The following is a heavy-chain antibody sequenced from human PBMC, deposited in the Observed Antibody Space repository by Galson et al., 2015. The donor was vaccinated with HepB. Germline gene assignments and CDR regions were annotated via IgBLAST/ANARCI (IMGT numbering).Heavy chain of an antibody. Sequence: SLRLSCAASGFTFDDYAMHWVRQAPGKGLEWVSGISWNSGTIDYADSVKGRFTVSRDNAKKSLYLKMNSLRAEDTALYYCAKDWYSKAYYYYYYMDVWGRGTTVTVSS. V-gene: IGHV3-9*01. CDR3: AKDWYSKAYYYYYYMDV. CDR2: ISWNSGTI. J-gene: IGHJ6*03. D-gene: IGHD4-11*01. CDR1: GFTFDDYA.